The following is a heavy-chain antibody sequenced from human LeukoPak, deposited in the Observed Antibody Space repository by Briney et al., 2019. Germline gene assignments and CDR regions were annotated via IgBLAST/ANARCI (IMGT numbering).Heavy chain of an antibody. D-gene: IGHD6-19*01. J-gene: IGHJ4*02. CDR1: GGSISSYY. Sequence: PSETLSLTCTVSGGSISSYYWSWIRQPPGKGLEWIGYIYYSGSTNYNPSLKSRVTISVDTSKNQFSLKLSSVTAADTAVYYCARLRDVAGLDYWGQGSLVIVSS. CDR2: IYYSGST. CDR3: ARLRDVAGLDY. V-gene: IGHV4-59*01.